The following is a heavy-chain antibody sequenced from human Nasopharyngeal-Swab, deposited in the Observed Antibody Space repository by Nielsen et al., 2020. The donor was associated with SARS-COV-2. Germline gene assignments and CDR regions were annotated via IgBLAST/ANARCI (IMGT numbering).Heavy chain of an antibody. CDR1: GFTFSSYG. CDR2: IWYDGSNK. J-gene: IGHJ4*02. D-gene: IGHD6-19*01. CDR3: ARDRIAVAGIIDY. V-gene: IGHV3-33*01. Sequence: GESLKISCAASGFTFSSYGMHWVRQAPGKGLEWVAVIWYDGSNKYYADSVKGRFTISRDNSKNTLYLQMNSLRAEDTAVYYCARDRIAVAGIIDYWGQGTLVTVPS.